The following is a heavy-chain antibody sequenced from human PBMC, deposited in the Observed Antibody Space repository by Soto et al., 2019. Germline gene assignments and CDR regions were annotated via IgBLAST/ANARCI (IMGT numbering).Heavy chain of an antibody. CDR2: IIPIFGTA. J-gene: IGHJ4*02. D-gene: IGHD3-10*01. CDR3: ERVCPITSCFDS. CDR1: GGTFSSYA. Sequence: QVQLVQSGAEVKKPGSSVKVSCKASGGTFSSYAISWVRQAPGQGLEWMGGIIPIFGTANYAQKFQGRVTITADESTSTAYMERSSLRSEDTAVYYCERVCPITSCFDSWGQGPLVTVSS. V-gene: IGHV1-69*12.